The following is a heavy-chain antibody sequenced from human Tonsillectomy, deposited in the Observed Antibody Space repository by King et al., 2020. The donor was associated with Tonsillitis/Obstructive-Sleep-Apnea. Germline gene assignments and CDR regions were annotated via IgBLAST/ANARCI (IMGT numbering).Heavy chain of an antibody. J-gene: IGHJ4*02. V-gene: IGHV3-30*04. CDR1: GFTFSSYA. CDR2: ISYGGSIE. Sequence: VQLVQSGGGVVQPGRSLRLSCAASGFTFSSYAMHWVRQAPGKGLEWVAVISYGGSIEYYADSVKGRFTISRDNSKNTFYLQMNSLGAEDTAVYYCARDLPIVVIPAAIKGGFDYWGQGTLVTVSS. CDR3: ARDLPIVVIPAAIKGGFDY. D-gene: IGHD2-2*02.